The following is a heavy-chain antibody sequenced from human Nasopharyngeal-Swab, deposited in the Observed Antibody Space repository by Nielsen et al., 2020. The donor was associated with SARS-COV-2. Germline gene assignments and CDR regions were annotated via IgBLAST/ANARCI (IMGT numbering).Heavy chain of an antibody. CDR1: GDTFTNSA. Sequence: SVKVSCKTSGDTFTNSAISWVRQAPGQGLEWMGGIVPALGLPNYAQKFRGRVTVSADRSTTTSYLELSSLRSEDTAIYYCAREGEYGAYDAPDYWGQGTLVTVSS. D-gene: IGHD5-12*01. V-gene: IGHV1-69*10. J-gene: IGHJ4*02. CDR2: IVPALGLP. CDR3: AREGEYGAYDAPDY.